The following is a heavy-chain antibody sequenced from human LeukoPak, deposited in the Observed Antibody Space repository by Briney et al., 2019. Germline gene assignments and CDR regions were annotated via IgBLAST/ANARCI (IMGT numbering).Heavy chain of an antibody. J-gene: IGHJ1*01. CDR2: ISCSGGTT. CDR3: AKEEGYYYDSGGYYVEYFQH. CDR1: GFTFNNYA. Sequence: GGSLRLSCAASGFTFNNYAMSWVRQAPGKGLEWVSAISCSGGTTYYADSVKGRFTFSRDNSKNTLYLQMNSLRAEDTAVYYCAKEEGYYYDSGGYYVEYFQHWGQGTLVTVSS. D-gene: IGHD3-22*01. V-gene: IGHV3-23*01.